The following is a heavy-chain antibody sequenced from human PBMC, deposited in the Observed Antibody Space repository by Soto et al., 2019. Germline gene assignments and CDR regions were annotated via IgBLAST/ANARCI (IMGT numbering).Heavy chain of an antibody. Sequence: SETLSLTCTVSGGSISSYYWSWIRQPPGKGLEWIGYIYHSGSTNYNPSLKSRVTISVDTSENQFSLKLSSVTAADTAVYYCARGVPVRFDYWGQGTLVTVSS. CDR2: IYHSGST. D-gene: IGHD4-17*01. J-gene: IGHJ4*02. CDR3: ARGVPVRFDY. V-gene: IGHV4-59*12. CDR1: GGSISSYY.